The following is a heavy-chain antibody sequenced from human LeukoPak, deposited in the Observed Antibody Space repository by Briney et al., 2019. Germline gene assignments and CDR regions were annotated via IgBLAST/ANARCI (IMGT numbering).Heavy chain of an antibody. CDR1: GYSISSGYY. Sequence: PSETLSLTCSVSGYSISSGYYWGWIRQPPGKGLEWIGSIYHSGSTYYNPSLKSRVTISVDTSKNQFSLKLSSVTAADTAVYYCARAISGWYSGDTYYFDYWGQGTLVTVSS. D-gene: IGHD6-19*01. CDR2: IYHSGST. CDR3: ARAISGWYSGDTYYFDY. V-gene: IGHV4-38-2*02. J-gene: IGHJ4*02.